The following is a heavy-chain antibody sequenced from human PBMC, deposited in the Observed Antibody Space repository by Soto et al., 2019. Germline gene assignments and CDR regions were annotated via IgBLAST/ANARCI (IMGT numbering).Heavy chain of an antibody. CDR1: GFTFDDYA. CDR2: ISWNSGSI. Sequence: EVQLVESGGGLVQPGRSLRLSCAASGFTFDDYAMHWVRQAPGKGLEWVSGISWNSGSIGYADSVKGRFTISRDNAKNSLYLQMNSLRAEDTALYYCATDMSGGSPRGWFDPWGQGTLVTVSS. D-gene: IGHD2-15*01. J-gene: IGHJ5*02. CDR3: ATDMSGGSPRGWFDP. V-gene: IGHV3-9*01.